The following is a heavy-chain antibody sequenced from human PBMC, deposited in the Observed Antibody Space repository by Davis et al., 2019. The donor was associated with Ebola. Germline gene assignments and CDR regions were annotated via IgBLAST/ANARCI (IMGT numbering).Heavy chain of an antibody. CDR2: LGTSADT. CDR1: GFIFSSYV. CDR3: AKALGYCSGGSCYSTGYFDY. V-gene: IGHV3-23*01. J-gene: IGHJ4*02. D-gene: IGHD2-15*01. Sequence: GESLKISCAASGFIFSSYVMSWVRQAPGKELEWVSTLGTSADTYYADSVKGRFTISRDNAKNSLYLQMNSLRAEDTAVYYCAKALGYCSGGSCYSTGYFDYWGQGTLVTVSS.